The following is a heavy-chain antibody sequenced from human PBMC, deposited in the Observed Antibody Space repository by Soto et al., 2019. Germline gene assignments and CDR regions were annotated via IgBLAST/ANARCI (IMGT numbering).Heavy chain of an antibody. V-gene: IGHV1-58*01. D-gene: IGHD3-22*01. Sequence: ASVKVSCKASGFTFTSSAVQWVRQARGQRLEWIGWIVVGSGNTNYAQKFQERVTITRDMSTSTAYMELSSLRSEDTAVYYCAAVGDSSGYLGEYNAFDIWGQGTMVTVSS. J-gene: IGHJ3*02. CDR1: GFTFTSSA. CDR3: AAVGDSSGYLGEYNAFDI. CDR2: IVVGSGNT.